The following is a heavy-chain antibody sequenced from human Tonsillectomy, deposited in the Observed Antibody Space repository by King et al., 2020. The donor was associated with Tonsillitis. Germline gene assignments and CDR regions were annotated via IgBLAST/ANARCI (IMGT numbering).Heavy chain of an antibody. V-gene: IGHV3-23*04. CDR2: ISGYGGTT. CDR3: AKGEGSSSFPDY. J-gene: IGHJ4*02. CDR1: GFTLRRYA. Sequence: VQLVESGGGLVQPGGSLSLSCAASGFTLRRYAMSWVRQAPGKGLIWVSAISGYGGTTSYADSVKCRFTISRDNSKNTLFLQMNSLRAEDTAIYYCAKGEGSSSFPDYWGQGTLVSVSS. D-gene: IGHD6-6*01.